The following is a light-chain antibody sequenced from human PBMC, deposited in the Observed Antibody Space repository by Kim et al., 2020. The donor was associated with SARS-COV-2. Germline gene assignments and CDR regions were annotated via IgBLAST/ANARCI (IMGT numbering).Light chain of an antibody. J-gene: IGLJ2*01. CDR3: NSRDSNDNVV. Sequence: VALGQTVRITCQGDSLRRYYATWYQQKPGQSTILVIYGKTNRPSGIPDRFSGSSSGNTASLTITGTQAGDEADYYCNSRDSNDNVVFGGGTKLTVL. CDR1: SLRRYY. CDR2: GKT. V-gene: IGLV3-19*01.